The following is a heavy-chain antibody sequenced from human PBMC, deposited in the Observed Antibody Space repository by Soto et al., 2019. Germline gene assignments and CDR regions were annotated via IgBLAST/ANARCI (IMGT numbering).Heavy chain of an antibody. CDR3: ARLRIVAATRSYDY. D-gene: IGHD1-26*01. CDR2: IYPADSDT. Sequence: RESLTSPCRFTGYSFNHDWIAWVRQMPGKGLEWMGIIYPADSDTRYSPSFQGHVTVSADKSISTAYLQWSSLKASDTANYYCARLRIVAATRSYDYWGQGTPVPVSS. J-gene: IGHJ4*02. CDR1: GYSFNHDW. V-gene: IGHV5-51*01.